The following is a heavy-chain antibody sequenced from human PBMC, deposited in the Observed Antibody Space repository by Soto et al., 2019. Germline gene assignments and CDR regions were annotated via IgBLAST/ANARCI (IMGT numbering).Heavy chain of an antibody. CDR3: AKQVRDGTSSPYYFDY. V-gene: IGHV3-23*01. CDR2: ISSAVNT. D-gene: IGHD6-6*01. J-gene: IGHJ4*02. CDR1: GFTFSNYA. Sequence: EVQLLQSGGGLVQPGGSLRLSCAGSGFTFSNYAMSWVRQAPGKGLEWVSAISSAVNTYYADSVKGRFTISRDNSKNTLSLQMNSLRAEDTAVYYCAKQVRDGTSSPYYFDYWGQGTLGTVSS.